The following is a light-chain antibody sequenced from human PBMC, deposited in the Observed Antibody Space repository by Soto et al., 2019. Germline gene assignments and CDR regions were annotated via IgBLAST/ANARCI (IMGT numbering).Light chain of an antibody. V-gene: IGKV3-11*01. CDR2: GAS. CDR3: QQRSNWIT. CDR1: QSVNSY. Sequence: ILMTQYPATLSVSPGERATLSVRASQSVNSYLAWFQQKPGQAPRLLIYGASTRATGIPARFSGSGSGTDFTLTISSLEPEDFAVYYCQQRSNWITFGQGTRLEI. J-gene: IGKJ5*01.